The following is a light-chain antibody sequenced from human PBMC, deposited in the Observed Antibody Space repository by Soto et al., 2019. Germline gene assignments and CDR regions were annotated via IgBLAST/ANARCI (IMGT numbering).Light chain of an antibody. CDR2: KAS. J-gene: IGKJ1*01. V-gene: IGKV1-5*03. CDR3: QQSFVTPRT. Sequence: STLSASVGDRVTITCRASQSISSWLAWYQQKPGKAPKLLIYKASSLESGVPSRFSGSGSGTEFTLTISSLQPEDFATYYCQQSFVTPRTFGQGTKVDIK. CDR1: QSISSW.